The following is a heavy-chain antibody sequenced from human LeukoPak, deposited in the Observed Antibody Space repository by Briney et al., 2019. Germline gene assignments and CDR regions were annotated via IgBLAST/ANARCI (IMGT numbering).Heavy chain of an antibody. CDR3: AKDRSPRGDSYGYFDY. J-gene: IGHJ4*02. CDR1: GGSISSYY. CDR2: INNSGST. Sequence: SETLSLTCSVSGGSISSYYWSWIRQPPGKGPEWIGYINNSGSTNYNPSVKSRVTISVDTSKKQFSLRLSSVTTADTAVYYCAKDRSPRGDSYGYFDYWGQGILVTVSS. D-gene: IGHD5-18*01. V-gene: IGHV4-59*01.